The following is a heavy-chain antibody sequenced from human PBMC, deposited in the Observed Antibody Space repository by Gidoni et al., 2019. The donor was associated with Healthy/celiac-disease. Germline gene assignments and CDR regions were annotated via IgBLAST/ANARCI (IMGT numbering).Heavy chain of an antibody. CDR2: IWYDGSNK. D-gene: IGHD3-10*01. J-gene: IGHJ6*02. Sequence: LGWVAVIWYDGSNKYYADSVKGRFTISRDNSKNTLYLQMNSLRAEDTAVYYCARDLVWFGETYYYYGMDVWGQGTTVTVSS. CDR3: ARDLVWFGETYYYYGMDV. V-gene: IGHV3-33*01.